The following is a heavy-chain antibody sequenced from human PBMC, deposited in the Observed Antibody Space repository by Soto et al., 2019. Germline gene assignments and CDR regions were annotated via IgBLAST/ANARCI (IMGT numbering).Heavy chain of an antibody. CDR3: ARVMITFGGVIEYYFDY. J-gene: IGHJ4*02. V-gene: IGHV3-53*04. CDR1: GFTVISNY. D-gene: IGHD3-16*02. Sequence: PGGSLRLSCAASGFTVISNYMTWVLQAPGKGLEWVSFIYSGGNTYYADSVKGRFTISRHNSKNTLFLQMNSLGAEDTAVYYCARVMITFGGVIEYYFDYWGQGTLVTVSS. CDR2: IYSGGNT.